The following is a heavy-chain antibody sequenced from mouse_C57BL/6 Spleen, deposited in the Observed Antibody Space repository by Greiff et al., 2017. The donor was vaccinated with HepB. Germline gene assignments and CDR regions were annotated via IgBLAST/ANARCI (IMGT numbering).Heavy chain of an antibody. V-gene: IGHV1-69*01. J-gene: IGHJ4*01. CDR3: ARCGGRAVAHYYALDY. D-gene: IGHD1-1*01. Sequence: VQLQQSGAELVMPGASVKLSCKASGYTFTSYWMHWVKQRPGQGLEWIGEIDPSDSYTNYNQKFKGKSTLTGDKSSSTAYMQLISLTSEDSAVYSCARCGGRAVAHYYALDYWSQGTSVTVSS. CDR1: GYTFTSYW. CDR2: IDPSDSYT.